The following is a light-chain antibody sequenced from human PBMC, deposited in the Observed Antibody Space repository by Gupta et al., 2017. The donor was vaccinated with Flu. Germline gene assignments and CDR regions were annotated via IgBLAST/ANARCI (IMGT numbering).Light chain of an antibody. V-gene: IGKV3-15*01. CDR1: QSVSSN. J-gene: IGKJ1*01. CDR2: GAS. CDR3: QQYNNWPMT. Sequence: PATLFVSPGERATLSCRASQSVSSNLAWHQQKPCQAPRLLIYGASTRATGIPARFSGSGSGTEFTLTISSLQSEDFAVYYCQQYNNWPMTFGQGTKVEIK.